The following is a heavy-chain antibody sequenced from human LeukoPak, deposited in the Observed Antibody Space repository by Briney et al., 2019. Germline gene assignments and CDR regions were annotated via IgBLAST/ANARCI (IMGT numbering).Heavy chain of an antibody. V-gene: IGHV4-34*01. CDR1: GGSFSGYY. D-gene: IGHD3-22*01. CDR2: INHSGST. Sequence: SETLSLTCAVYGGSFSGYYWSWIRQPPGKGLEWIREINHSGSTNYNPSLKSRVTISVDTSKNQFSLKLSSVTAADTAVYYCARGYDAKIRYWGQGTLVTVSS. CDR3: ARGYDAKIRY. J-gene: IGHJ4*02.